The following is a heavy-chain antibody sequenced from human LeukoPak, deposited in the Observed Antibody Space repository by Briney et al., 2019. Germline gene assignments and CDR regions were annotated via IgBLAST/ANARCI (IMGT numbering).Heavy chain of an antibody. J-gene: IGHJ4*02. CDR2: ISSNGDST. CDR1: GFTFRSYP. CDR3: AREYYYEELDY. V-gene: IGHV3-64*01. D-gene: IGHD3-22*01. Sequence: RGSLRLSCAASGFTFRSYPMHWVRQAPGKGLEYVSGISSNGDSTYYANSVKGRFTISRDNSKNTLYLQMGSLRAEDMAVYYCAREYYYEELDYWGQGTLVTVSS.